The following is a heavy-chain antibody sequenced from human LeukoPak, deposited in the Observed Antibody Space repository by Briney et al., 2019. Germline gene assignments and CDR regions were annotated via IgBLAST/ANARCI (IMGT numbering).Heavy chain of an antibody. CDR2: INHSGST. Sequence: SETLSLTCAVYGGSFSGYYWSWIRQPPGKGLEWIGEINHSGSTNYNPSLKSRVTISVDTSKNQFSLKLSSVTAADTAVYYCARLDAFGGVIVDAFFDYWGQGTLVTVSS. V-gene: IGHV4-34*01. J-gene: IGHJ4*02. CDR1: GGSFSGYY. CDR3: ARLDAFGGVIVDAFFDY. D-gene: IGHD3-16*02.